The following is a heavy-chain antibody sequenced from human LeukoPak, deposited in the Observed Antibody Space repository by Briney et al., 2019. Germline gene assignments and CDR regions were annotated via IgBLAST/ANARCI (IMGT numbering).Heavy chain of an antibody. D-gene: IGHD6-13*01. Sequence: GESLKISCKISGYRLTSNWIGWVRQVPGKGLEWMGLIYPGYSDAKYSPSFQGQVTFTVDASISTAYLQLSGLRASDTAIYYCVRFALSSSLDHWGQGTLVTVSS. CDR3: VRFALSSSLDH. CDR1: GYRLTSNW. V-gene: IGHV5-51*01. CDR2: IYPGYSDA. J-gene: IGHJ5*02.